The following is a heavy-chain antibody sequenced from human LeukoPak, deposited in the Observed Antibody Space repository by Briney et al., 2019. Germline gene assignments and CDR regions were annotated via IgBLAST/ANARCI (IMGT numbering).Heavy chain of an antibody. CDR3: ARALRDSSGYYPNWFDP. J-gene: IGHJ5*02. V-gene: IGHV3-7*01. CDR1: GFTFSSYW. D-gene: IGHD3-22*01. CDR2: IKQDGSEK. Sequence: GGSLRLCCAASGFTFSSYWMSWVRQAPGKGLEWVANIKQDGSEKYYVDSVKGRFTISRDNAKNSLCLQMNSLRAEDTAVYYCARALRDSSGYYPNWFDPWGQGTLVTVSS.